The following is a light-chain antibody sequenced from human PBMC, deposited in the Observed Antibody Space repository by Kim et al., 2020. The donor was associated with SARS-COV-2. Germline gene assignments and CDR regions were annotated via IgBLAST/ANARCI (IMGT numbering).Light chain of an antibody. CDR2: NND. CDR3: ASWDGSLKGWV. J-gene: IGLJ3*02. V-gene: IGLV1-44*01. CDR1: SSSVGSNT. Sequence: QSVLTQPPSASGTPGQRVTISCSGSSSSVGSNTVNWYQQVPGTAPRLLIYNNDQRSSGVPDRFSGSKSGTSASLAISGLQSEDETDYYCASWDGSLKGWVFGGGTQLTVL.